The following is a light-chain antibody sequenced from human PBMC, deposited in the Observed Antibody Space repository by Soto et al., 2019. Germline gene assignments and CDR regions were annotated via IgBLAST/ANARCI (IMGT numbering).Light chain of an antibody. V-gene: IGKV1-6*01. CDR2: AAS. CDR3: LQNNNYPLT. J-gene: IGKJ4*01. Sequence: AIQMTQSPSSLSASVGDRVTVTCRASQDIRSDVGWYQQKPGQAPKVLMSAASRLHSGVPSRFSGSGSGTHFVLTITSLQPEDVATYYCLQNNNYPLTFGGGTKVEIK. CDR1: QDIRSD.